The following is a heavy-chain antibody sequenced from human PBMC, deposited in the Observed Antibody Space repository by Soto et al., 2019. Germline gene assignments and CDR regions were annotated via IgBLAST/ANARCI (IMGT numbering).Heavy chain of an antibody. Sequence: SETLSLTCTVSGGSISSSSYYWGWIRQPPGKGLERIGSIYYSGSTYYNPSLKSRVTISVDTSKNQFSLKLSSLTAADTAVYYCARGSSWAHYYYYYGMDVWGQGTTVTVSS. D-gene: IGHD6-13*01. CDR1: GGSISSSSYY. J-gene: IGHJ6*02. CDR2: IYYSGST. V-gene: IGHV4-39*01. CDR3: ARGSSWAHYYYYYGMDV.